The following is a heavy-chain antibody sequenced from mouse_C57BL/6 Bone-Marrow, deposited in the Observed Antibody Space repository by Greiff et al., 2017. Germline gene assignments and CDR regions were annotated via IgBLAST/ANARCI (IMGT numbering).Heavy chain of an antibody. CDR2: IHPNSGST. Sequence: VQLQQPGAELVKPGASVKLSCKASGYTFTSYWMHWVKQRPGQGLEWIGMIHPNSGSTNYNEKFKSKATLTVDKSSSTAYMQLSSLSSEDSAVYSCARSACHGYDGGAWFAYWGQGTLVTVSA. CDR1: GYTFTSYW. J-gene: IGHJ3*01. D-gene: IGHD2-2*01. CDR3: ARSACHGYDGGAWFAY. V-gene: IGHV1-64*01.